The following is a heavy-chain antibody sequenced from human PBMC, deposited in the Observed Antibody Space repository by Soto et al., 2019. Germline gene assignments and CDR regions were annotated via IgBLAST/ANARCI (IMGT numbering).Heavy chain of an antibody. CDR2: TYYRSKWYN. V-gene: IGHV6-1*01. D-gene: IGHD3-22*01. CDR1: GDSVSGNSAA. CDR3: ARADDYYDSSGYLFNY. J-gene: IGHJ4*02. Sequence: SQTLSLTCAISGDSVSGNSAAWNWIRQSPSRGLEWLGRTYYRSKWYNDYAVSVKSRITINPDTSKNQFSLQLNSVTPEDTAVYYCARADDYYDSSGYLFNYWGQGTLVTVSS.